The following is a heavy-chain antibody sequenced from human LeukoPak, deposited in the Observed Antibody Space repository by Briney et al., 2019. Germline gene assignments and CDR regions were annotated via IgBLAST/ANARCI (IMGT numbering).Heavy chain of an antibody. Sequence: RTGGSLRLSCAASGFTVSSSYMSWVRQAPGKGPEWVSMLYSGGTTYYADSVKGRFTISRDNSKNSLYLQMNSLRAEDTAVYYCARGHIAVAGHYGAGPSDSWGQGTLVTVSS. CDR3: ARGHIAVAGHYGAGPSDS. D-gene: IGHD6-19*01. V-gene: IGHV3-53*01. J-gene: IGHJ4*02. CDR2: LYSGGTT. CDR1: GFTVSSSY.